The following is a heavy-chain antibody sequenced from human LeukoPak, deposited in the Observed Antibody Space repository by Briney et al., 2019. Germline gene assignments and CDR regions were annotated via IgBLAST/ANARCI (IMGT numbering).Heavy chain of an antibody. CDR1: GYTFTSYY. CDR3: ARVVRGWDAFDI. Sequence: ASVKVSCKASGYTFTSYYMHWVRQAPGQGLEWMGWINPNSGGTNYAQKFQGRVTMTRDTSISTAYMELSRLRSDDTAVYYCARVVRGWDAFDIWGQGTMVTVSS. V-gene: IGHV1-2*02. CDR2: INPNSGGT. D-gene: IGHD3-10*01. J-gene: IGHJ3*02.